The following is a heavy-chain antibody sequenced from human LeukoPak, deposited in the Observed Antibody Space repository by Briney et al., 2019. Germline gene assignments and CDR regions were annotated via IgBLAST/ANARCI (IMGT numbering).Heavy chain of an antibody. CDR1: GFTFSSYS. V-gene: IGHV3-21*01. D-gene: IGHD6-6*01. Sequence: GGSLRLSCAASGFTFSSYSMNWVRQAPGKGLEWVSSISSSSSYIYYADSGKGRFTISRDNAKNSLYLQMNSLRAEDTAVYYCARAEYSRSSSADYWGQGTLVTVSS. CDR3: ARAEYSRSSSADY. CDR2: ISSSSSYI. J-gene: IGHJ4*02.